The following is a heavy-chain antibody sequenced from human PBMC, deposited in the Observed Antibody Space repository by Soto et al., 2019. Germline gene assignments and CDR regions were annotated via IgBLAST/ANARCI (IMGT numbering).Heavy chain of an antibody. CDR2: IWYDGSNK. CDR3: ARYGSGSYYRYYYGMDV. CDR1: GFTFSSYG. V-gene: IGHV3-33*01. D-gene: IGHD3-10*01. J-gene: IGHJ6*02. Sequence: QVQLVESGGGVVQPGRSLRLSCAASGFTFSSYGMHWVRQAPGKGLEWVAVIWYDGSNKYYADSVKGRFTISRDNSKNTRYLQMNSLRAEDTAVYYCARYGSGSYYRYYYGMDVWGQGTTVTVSS.